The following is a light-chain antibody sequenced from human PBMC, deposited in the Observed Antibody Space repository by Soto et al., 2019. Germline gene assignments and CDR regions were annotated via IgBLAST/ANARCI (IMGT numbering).Light chain of an antibody. CDR1: SSNIGSGYD. J-gene: IGLJ2*01. CDR3: QSSDSSLRRV. V-gene: IGLV1-40*01. Sequence: QSVLTQPPSVSGAPGQRVTISCTGSSSNIGSGYDVQWYQQLPGTAPKLLIYDNSNRPSGVPDRFSGSKSGTSASLAITGLQAEDEADYYCQSSDSSLRRVFGGGTKLTVL. CDR2: DNS.